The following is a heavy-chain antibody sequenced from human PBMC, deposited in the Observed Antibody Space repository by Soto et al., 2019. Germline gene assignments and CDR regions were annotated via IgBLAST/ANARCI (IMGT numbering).Heavy chain of an antibody. CDR2: IYYSGST. J-gene: IGHJ4*02. CDR1: GGSISSSSYY. V-gene: IGHV4-39*01. CDR3: ARQSRPLYYFDY. Sequence: ILSLTCTVSGGSISSSSYYWGWIRQPPGKGLEWIGSIYYSGSTYYNPSLKSRVTISVDTSKNQFSLKLSSVTAADTAVYYCARQSRPLYYFDYWGQGTLVTVSS.